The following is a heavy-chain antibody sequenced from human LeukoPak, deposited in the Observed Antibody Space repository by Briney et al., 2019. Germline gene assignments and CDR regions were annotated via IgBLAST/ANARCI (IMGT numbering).Heavy chain of an antibody. J-gene: IGHJ3*02. V-gene: IGHV4-59*01. CDR1: VGAISVYY. D-gene: IGHD3-22*01. Sequence: SETLSLTCTVSVGAISVYYCGCIRERPGEGLEWSWYNYYSGGTNYNPSLKSRVSISVYTSKNPFSLRLSSVCPSDTRVCFCARDGDYYDSSGYPGALEIWGQGTMVTVSS. CDR3: ARDGDYYDSSGYPGALEI. CDR2: NYYSGGT.